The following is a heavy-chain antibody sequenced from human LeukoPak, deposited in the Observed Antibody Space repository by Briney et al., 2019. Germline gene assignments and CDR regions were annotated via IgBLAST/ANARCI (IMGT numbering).Heavy chain of an antibody. J-gene: IGHJ6*02. Sequence: SETLSLTCAVYGGSFSGYYWSWIRQPPEKGLEWIGEINHSGSTNYNPSLKSRVTISVDTSKNQFSLKLSSVTAADTAVYYCASGLLRPYYYYGMDVWGQGTTVTVSS. D-gene: IGHD3-3*01. CDR2: INHSGST. CDR3: ASGLLRPYYYYGMDV. V-gene: IGHV4-34*01. CDR1: GGSFSGYY.